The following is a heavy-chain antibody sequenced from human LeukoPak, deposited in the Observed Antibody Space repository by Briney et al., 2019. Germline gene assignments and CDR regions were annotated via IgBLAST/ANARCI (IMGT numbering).Heavy chain of an antibody. Sequence: PETLSLTCAVYGGSPSGYYSSWIRHPPGKGLEWIGEINHSGSTNYNTSLKSRVTISVETSKNQFSQKLSSGTAAVTAVYYCAKGTVVPAAVVDYWGQGTLVTVSS. CDR3: AKGTVVPAAVVDY. CDR1: GGSPSGYY. J-gene: IGHJ4*02. CDR2: INHSGST. D-gene: IGHD2-2*01. V-gene: IGHV4-34*01.